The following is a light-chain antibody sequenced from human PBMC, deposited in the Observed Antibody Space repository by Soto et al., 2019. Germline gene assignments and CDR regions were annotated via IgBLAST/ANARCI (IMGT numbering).Light chain of an antibody. J-gene: IGKJ5*01. V-gene: IGKV1-13*02. CDR2: DVS. Sequence: AIQLTQSPSSLSASVRDRVTITCRASQDIRGALAWYQQKPGKAPKILIYDVSILESGVPSRFSGSSSGTDFTLTISSLQPGDFATYYCQQFNSYPITFGQGTRLEIK. CDR1: QDIRGA. CDR3: QQFNSYPIT.